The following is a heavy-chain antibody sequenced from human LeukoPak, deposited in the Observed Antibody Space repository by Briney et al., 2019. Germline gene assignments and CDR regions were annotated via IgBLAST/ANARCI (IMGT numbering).Heavy chain of an antibody. D-gene: IGHD3-10*01. V-gene: IGHV3-23*01. CDR1: GITLSNYG. CDR2: ISGSGGST. CDR3: AKRGVVIRVVLVGFHKEAYYFDS. Sequence: PGGSLRLSCAVSGITLSNYGMSWVRQAPGKGLEWVAGISGSGGSTNYADSVKGRFSISRDNPKNTLYLQMNSLRAEDTAVYFCAKRGVVIRVVLVGFHKEAYYFDSWGQGTLVTVSP. J-gene: IGHJ4*02.